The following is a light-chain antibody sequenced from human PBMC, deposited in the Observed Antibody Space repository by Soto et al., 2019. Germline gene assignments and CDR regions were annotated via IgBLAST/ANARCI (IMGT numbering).Light chain of an antibody. J-gene: IGKJ3*01. CDR3: QEYHSPPFT. CDR1: QGISNS. CDR2: AAS. V-gene: IGKV1-27*01. Sequence: DIQMTQSPSSLSASVGDRVTITCRASQGISNSLAWYQQKPGKVPELLIYAASTLQSGVPSRFSGSGFGTDFSLTISSLQSEDVANYYCQEYHSPPFTFGPGTKVDIK.